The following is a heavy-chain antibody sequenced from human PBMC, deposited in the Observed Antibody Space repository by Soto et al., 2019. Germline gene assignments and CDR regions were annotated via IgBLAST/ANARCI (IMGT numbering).Heavy chain of an antibody. CDR2: IIPMLDRT. CDR1: GGSFNSFH. CDR3: ARGTVPLFGVVTPPDY. D-gene: IGHD3-3*01. J-gene: IGHJ4*02. Sequence: QVQLVQSGAEVKRPGSSVKVSCKSSGGSFNSFHFNWVRQAPGQGLEWMGRIIPMLDRTQYAQMFQGRVTITADKSTSTAYMEMSGLESVDTAVYYCARGTVPLFGVVTPPDYWGQGTLVTVSS. V-gene: IGHV1-69*08.